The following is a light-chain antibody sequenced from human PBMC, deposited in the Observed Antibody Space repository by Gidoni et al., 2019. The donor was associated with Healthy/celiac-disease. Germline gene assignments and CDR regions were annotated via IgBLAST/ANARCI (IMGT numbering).Light chain of an antibody. Sequence: SALTQPASVSGSPGQSITISCTGTSSDVGGYNYVSWYQQHPGNAPKLMIYDVSHRPSGVSNRFTGSKSGNTASLTISGLQAEDEADYYCSSYTSSSTYVFGTGTKVTVL. CDR3: SSYTSSSTYV. J-gene: IGLJ1*01. V-gene: IGLV2-14*03. CDR1: SSDVGGYNY. CDR2: DVS.